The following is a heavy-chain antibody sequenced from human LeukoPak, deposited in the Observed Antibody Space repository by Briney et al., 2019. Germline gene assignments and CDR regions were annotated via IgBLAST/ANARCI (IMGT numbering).Heavy chain of an antibody. V-gene: IGHV4-30-4*01. J-gene: IGHJ4*02. D-gene: IGHD3-22*01. CDR1: GGSISSGDYY. CDR3: ARVYENYYDSSGYNYFDY. CDR2: IYYSGST. Sequence: SQTLSLTCTVSGGSISSGDYYWSWIRQPPGKGLGWIGYIYYSGSTYYNPSLKSRVTISVDTSKNQFSLKLSSVTAADTAVYYCARVYENYYDSSGYNYFDYWGQGTLVTVSS.